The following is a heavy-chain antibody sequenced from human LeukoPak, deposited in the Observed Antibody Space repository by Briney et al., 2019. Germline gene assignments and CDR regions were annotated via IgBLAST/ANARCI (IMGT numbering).Heavy chain of an antibody. V-gene: IGHV1-58*02. CDR2: IVVGSGNT. D-gene: IGHD1-1*01. Sequence: SVKVSCKASGYTFTSYAMHWVRQAPGQRLEWIGWIVVGSGNTNYAQKFQERVAITRDMSTSTAYMELSSLRSEDTAVYYCAASLYNWNNYYYGMDVWGQGTTVTVSS. CDR1: GYTFTSYA. J-gene: IGHJ6*02. CDR3: AASLYNWNNYYYGMDV.